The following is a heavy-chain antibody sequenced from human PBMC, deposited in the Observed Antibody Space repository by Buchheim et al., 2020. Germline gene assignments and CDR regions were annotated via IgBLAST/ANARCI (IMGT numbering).Heavy chain of an antibody. Sequence: QVQLVESGGGLVKPGGSLRLSCAASGFTFSDYYMSWIRQAPGKGLEWVSYISSRSSSYTNYADSVKGRITISSDNAKNSLYLQQNSLRADDTAVYYCASHTSGYSPQSCWGQRTL. D-gene: IGHD3-22*01. V-gene: IGHV3-11*06. CDR3: ASHTSGYSPQSC. CDR1: GFTFSDYY. CDR2: ISSRSSSYT. J-gene: IGHJ4*02.